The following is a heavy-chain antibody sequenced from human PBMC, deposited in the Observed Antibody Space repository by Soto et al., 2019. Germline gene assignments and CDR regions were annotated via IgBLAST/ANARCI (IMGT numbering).Heavy chain of an antibody. Sequence: SVKVSCKASGGSFSSFAFSWVRQAPGQGLEWMGWIIPMFGSANYAQEFLGRVTFTADDSTSTAYMELSSLRSEDTAVYYCARAGEWTNWFDPWGQGTLVTVSS. CDR1: GGSFSSFA. D-gene: IGHD3-16*01. V-gene: IGHV1-69*13. CDR2: IIPMFGSA. CDR3: ARAGEWTNWFDP. J-gene: IGHJ5*02.